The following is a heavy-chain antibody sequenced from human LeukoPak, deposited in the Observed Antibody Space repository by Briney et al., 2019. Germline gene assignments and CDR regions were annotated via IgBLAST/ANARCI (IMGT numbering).Heavy chain of an antibody. CDR3: AKTTDGYSSGRYPGWPIDY. D-gene: IGHD6-19*01. CDR2: CGSGGDT. J-gene: IGHJ4*02. V-gene: IGHV3-23*01. CDR1: GFTFRSYA. Sequence: PGGSLRLSCAASGFTFRSYAICGSGGDTYFADSVRGRFTISRDNSKNTVFLQMDSLRADDTAVSYCAKTTDGYSSGRYPGWPIDYWGQGTLVTVSS.